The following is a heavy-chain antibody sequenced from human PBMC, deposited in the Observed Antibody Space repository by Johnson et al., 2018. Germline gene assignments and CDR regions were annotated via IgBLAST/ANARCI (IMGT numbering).Heavy chain of an antibody. D-gene: IGHD1-1*01. Sequence: QVQLREGGPGLVEATETMALTCTVSGDSISSYYWNWIRQPPGTGLEWIGYIHYSGSTNYTPSLKSRGTISVYTSKNQFSLKLSSVTAADPAVYYCASTNNWYNFAFQRWGQGTLVTVSS. V-gene: IGHV4-59*01. CDR2: IHYSGST. J-gene: IGHJ1*01. CDR1: GDSISSYY. CDR3: ASTNNWYNFAFQR.